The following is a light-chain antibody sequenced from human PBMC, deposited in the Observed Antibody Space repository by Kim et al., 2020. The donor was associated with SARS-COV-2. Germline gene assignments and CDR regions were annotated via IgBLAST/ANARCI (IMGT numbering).Light chain of an antibody. Sequence: PGWTVTLTSASGTGRVTSAYYPNWFQQKPGQTPRALIYSTNNKHSWTPARFSGSLLGGKAALTLSGVQPEDEADYYCLLFYGGAWVFGGGTQLTVL. CDR3: LLFYGGAWV. CDR1: TGRVTSAYY. V-gene: IGLV7-43*01. CDR2: STN. J-gene: IGLJ3*02.